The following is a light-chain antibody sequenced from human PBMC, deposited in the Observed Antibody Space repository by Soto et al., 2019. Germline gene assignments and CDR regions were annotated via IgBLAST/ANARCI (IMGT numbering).Light chain of an antibody. CDR1: NIGNKD. CDR2: RGG. CDR3: QVWDSSTYV. V-gene: IGLV3-9*01. J-gene: IGLJ1*01. Sequence: SYELTQPLSVSVALGQTAKITCGGNNIGNKDVHWYQMKPGQAPVLVIYRGGKRPSGIPERFSGSNSGNTATLTISRAQAGDEADYYCQVWDSSTYVFGTGTKLTVL.